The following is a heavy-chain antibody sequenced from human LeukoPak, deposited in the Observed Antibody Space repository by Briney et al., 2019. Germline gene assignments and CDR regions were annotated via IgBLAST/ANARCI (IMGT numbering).Heavy chain of an antibody. CDR1: GFTVSSNY. V-gene: IGHV3-53*01. J-gene: IGHJ4*02. D-gene: IGHD3-22*01. CDR2: IYSGGST. CDR3: AGDYYDSSGWFFGY. Sequence: GGSLRLSCAASGFTVSSNYMSWVRQAPGKGLEWVSVIYSGGSTYYADSVKGRFTISRDNSKNTLYLQMNSLRAEDSAVYYCAGDYYDSSGWFFGYWGQGTLVTVSS.